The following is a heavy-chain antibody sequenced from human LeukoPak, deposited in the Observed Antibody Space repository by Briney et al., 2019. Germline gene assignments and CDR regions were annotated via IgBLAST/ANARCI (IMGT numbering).Heavy chain of an antibody. CDR1: GFTFSSYS. J-gene: IGHJ4*02. CDR2: ISYDGSNK. Sequence: GGSLRLSCVASGFTFSSYSMIWVRQTPGKGLEWVAVISYDGSNKYYADSVKGRFTISRDNSKNTLYLQMNSLRAEDTAVYYCAREPYSSGWYFSYYFDYWGQGTLVTVSS. V-gene: IGHV3-30*03. D-gene: IGHD6-19*01. CDR3: AREPYSSGWYFSYYFDY.